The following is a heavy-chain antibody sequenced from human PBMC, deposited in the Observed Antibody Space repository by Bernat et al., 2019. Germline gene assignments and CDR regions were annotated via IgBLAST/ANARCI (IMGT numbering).Heavy chain of an antibody. CDR3: ARIRWSTSHTAMVFDY. V-gene: IGHV2-70*15. D-gene: IGHD5-18*01. CDR2: IDWDDDK. CDR1: GFSLSTSGMC. Sequence: QVTLRESGPALVKPTQTLTLTCTFSGFSLSTSGMCVSWIRQPPGKALEWLARIDWDDDKYYSTSLKTRLTISKDTSKNQVVLTMTNMDPVDTATYYCARIRWSTSHTAMVFDYWGQGTLVTVSS. J-gene: IGHJ4*02.